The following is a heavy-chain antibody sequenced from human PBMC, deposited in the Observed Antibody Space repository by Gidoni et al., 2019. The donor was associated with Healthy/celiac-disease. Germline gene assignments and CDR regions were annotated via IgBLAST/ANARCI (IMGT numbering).Heavy chain of an antibody. D-gene: IGHD1-20*01. V-gene: IGHV1-18*01. CDR1: GYTFTSYG. Sequence: QVQLVPSGAEVTTPGAPVKVSCKASGYTFTSYGISWVRQAPGQGLDWMGWISAYNGNTNYAQKLQCRVTMTTDTSTSTAYMELRSRRSDDTAVYYCARDNSPPDYWGQGTLVTVSS. CDR2: ISAYNGNT. J-gene: IGHJ4*02. CDR3: ARDNSPPDY.